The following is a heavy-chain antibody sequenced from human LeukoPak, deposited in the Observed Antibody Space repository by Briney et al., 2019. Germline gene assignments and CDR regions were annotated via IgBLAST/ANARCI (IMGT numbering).Heavy chain of an antibody. CDR2: ISGSGSST. D-gene: IGHD3-22*01. Sequence: GGSLRLSCAASGFTFSSYAMSWVRQAPGKGLEWVSAISGSGSSTYYADSVKGRFTISRDNSKNTLYLQMNSLRAEDTAVYYCAKSHDSSGAFDIWGQGTMVTVSS. CDR3: AKSHDSSGAFDI. CDR1: GFTFSSYA. J-gene: IGHJ3*02. V-gene: IGHV3-23*01.